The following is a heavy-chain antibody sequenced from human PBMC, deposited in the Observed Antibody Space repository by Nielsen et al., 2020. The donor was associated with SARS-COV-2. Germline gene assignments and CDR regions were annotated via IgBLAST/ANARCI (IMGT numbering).Heavy chain of an antibody. D-gene: IGHD6-13*01. CDR2: FYYSGST. Sequence: SETLSLTCTVSGDSVSSGSYSWSWVRQPPGKGLEWIGDFYYSGSTHYNPSLESRVTISLDPSKGQFSLNVNSVTAADTATYFCARELSGSRIKASGRQSYYYYGMDVWGQGTAVTVSS. CDR1: GDSVSSGSYS. V-gene: IGHV4-61*01. J-gene: IGHJ6*02. CDR3: ARELSGSRIKASGRQSYYYYGMDV.